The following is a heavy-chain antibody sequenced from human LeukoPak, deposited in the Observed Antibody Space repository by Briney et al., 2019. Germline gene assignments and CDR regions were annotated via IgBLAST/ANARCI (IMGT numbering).Heavy chain of an antibody. CDR1: GSTFSSHA. V-gene: IGHV3-23*01. J-gene: IGHJ4*02. CDR2: ISGSGRST. Sequence: GGSLRLSCAASGSTFSSHAMRWVRQAPGKGLQWVSSISGSGRSTYYADSVKGRFTISRDSSKNTLFLQMNSLRVEDTAVYYCMANVGFDYWGQGTLVTVSS. D-gene: IGHD1-26*01. CDR3: MANVGFDY.